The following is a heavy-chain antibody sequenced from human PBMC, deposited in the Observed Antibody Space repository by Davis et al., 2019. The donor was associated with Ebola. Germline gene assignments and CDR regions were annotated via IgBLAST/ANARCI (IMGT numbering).Heavy chain of an antibody. CDR2: IIPIFGTA. J-gene: IGHJ4*02. Sequence: SVKVSCKTSGYTFRNYDINWVRQATGQGLEWMGGIIPIFGTANYAQKFQGRVTMTRDTSTRTVYMELSSLRSEDTAVYYCTRGRGHYEYSGGDYWGQGTLVTVSS. CDR3: TRGRGHYEYSGGDY. V-gene: IGHV1-69*05. D-gene: IGHD2-21*01. CDR1: GYTFRNYD.